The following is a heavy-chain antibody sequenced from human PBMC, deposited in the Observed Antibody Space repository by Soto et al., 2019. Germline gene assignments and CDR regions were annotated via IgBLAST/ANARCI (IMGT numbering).Heavy chain of an antibody. CDR3: ARGGKGYSSGWYSYYYYGMDV. V-gene: IGHV1-18*01. Sequence: QVQLVQSGAEVKKPGASVKVSCKASGYTFTSYGISWVRQAPGQGLEWMGWTSAYNGNTNYAQKLQGRVTMTTDTSTSTAYMELRSLRSDDTAVYYCARGGKGYSSGWYSYYYYGMDVWGQGTTVTVSS. D-gene: IGHD6-19*01. CDR2: TSAYNGNT. CDR1: GYTFTSYG. J-gene: IGHJ6*02.